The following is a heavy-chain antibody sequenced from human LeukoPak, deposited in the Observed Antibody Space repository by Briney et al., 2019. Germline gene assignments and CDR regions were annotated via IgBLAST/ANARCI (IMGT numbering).Heavy chain of an antibody. D-gene: IGHD5-18*01. Sequence: GGSLRLSCAVSGFTFSSYAMHWVRQAPGKGLEWVAVISYDGSNKYYADSVKGRFSISRDNSKNTLYLQMNSLRAEDTAVYYCDGYGYWGQGTLVTVSS. CDR1: GFTFSSYA. CDR3: DGYGY. CDR2: ISYDGSNK. J-gene: IGHJ4*02. V-gene: IGHV3-30*04.